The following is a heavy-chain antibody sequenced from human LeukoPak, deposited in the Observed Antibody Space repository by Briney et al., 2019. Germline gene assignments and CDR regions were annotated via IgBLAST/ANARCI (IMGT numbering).Heavy chain of an antibody. CDR1: EFNVSSNY. J-gene: IGHJ4*02. CDR3: ARHAFRSQYNPNDL. V-gene: IGHV3-66*04. D-gene: IGHD1-14*01. Sequence: PGGSLRLSCTASEFNVSSNYISWIRQAPGGRLEWLSVIYYNGITFYSDSVKGRFTISRDTSKNTVYLQMNSLRGEDTAMYYCARHAFRSQYNPNDLWGQGTLVTVSP. CDR2: IYYNGIT.